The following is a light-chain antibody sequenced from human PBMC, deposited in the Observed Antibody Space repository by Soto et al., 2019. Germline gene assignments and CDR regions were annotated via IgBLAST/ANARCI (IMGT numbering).Light chain of an antibody. CDR1: QSVSSY. CDR3: QQHEET. CDR2: DAS. J-gene: IGKJ1*01. V-gene: IGKV3-11*01. Sequence: EIVLTQSPATLSLSPGERATLSCRASQSVSSYLAWYQQKPGQAPRLLIYDASNRATGIPARFSGSGSGTDFTLTISSLEPEDFAVYYCQQHEETFGQGTKVEIK.